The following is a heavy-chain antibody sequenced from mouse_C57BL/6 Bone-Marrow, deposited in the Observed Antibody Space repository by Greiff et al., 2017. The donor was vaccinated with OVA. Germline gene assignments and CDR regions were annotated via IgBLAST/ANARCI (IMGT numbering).Heavy chain of an antibody. Sequence: QVQLKESGPELVKPGASVKISCKASGYAFSSSWMNWVKQRPGQGLEWIGNINPSNGGTNYNEKFKSKATLTVDKSSSTAYMQLSSLTSEDSAVYYCVLYYSNYLLWGQGTSVTVSS. CDR2: INPSNGGT. CDR1: GYAFSSSW. CDR3: VLYYSNYLL. J-gene: IGHJ4*01. D-gene: IGHD2-5*01. V-gene: IGHV1-53*01.